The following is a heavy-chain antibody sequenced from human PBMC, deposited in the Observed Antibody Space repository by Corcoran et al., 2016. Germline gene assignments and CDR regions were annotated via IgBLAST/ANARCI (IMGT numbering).Heavy chain of an antibody. V-gene: IGHV3-33*01. CDR2: IWYDGSNK. CDR1: GFTFSSYG. J-gene: IGHJ4*02. CDR3: ARRGGLGYFYY. D-gene: IGHD3-16*01. Sequence: QVQLVESGGGVVQPGRSLRLSCAASGFTFSSYGMHWVRQAPGKGLEWVAVIWYDGSNKYYADSVKGRFTISRDNSKNTLYLQMNSLRAEDTAVYYCARRGGLGYFYYWGQGTLVTVSS.